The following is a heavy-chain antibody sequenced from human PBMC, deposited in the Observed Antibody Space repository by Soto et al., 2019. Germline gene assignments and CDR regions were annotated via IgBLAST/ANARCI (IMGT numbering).Heavy chain of an antibody. CDR3: ARQEGGSYFDF. Sequence: GWSLRLSCVSSVFTFIDYGMHWVRQTPGEGLQWVAVISSDGRDEHYADSVRGRFIVSRDNSKNTVYLQMSSLRPEDTAVYSCARQEGGSYFDFWGRGTLVTVSS. CDR2: ISSDGRDE. J-gene: IGHJ4*01. V-gene: IGHV3-30*03. CDR1: VFTFIDYG. D-gene: IGHD1-26*01.